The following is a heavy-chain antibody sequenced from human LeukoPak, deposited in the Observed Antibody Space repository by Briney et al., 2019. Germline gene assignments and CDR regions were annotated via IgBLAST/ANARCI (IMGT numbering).Heavy chain of an antibody. CDR1: GFTFRTYW. V-gene: IGHV3-66*01. Sequence: GGSLRLSCAASGFTFRTYWMHWVRQAPGKGLEWVSVIYSGGSTYYADSVKGRFTISRDNSKNTLYLQMNSLRAEDTAVYYCATKLGSPIAVAGGFDWGQGTLVTVSS. J-gene: IGHJ4*02. CDR2: IYSGGST. D-gene: IGHD6-19*01. CDR3: ATKLGSPIAVAGGFD.